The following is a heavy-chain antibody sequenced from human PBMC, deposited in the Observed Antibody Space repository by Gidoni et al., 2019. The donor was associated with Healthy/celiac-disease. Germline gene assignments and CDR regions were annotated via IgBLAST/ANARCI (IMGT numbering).Heavy chain of an antibody. V-gene: IGHV3-23*01. J-gene: IGHJ4*02. CDR1: GFTFSSYA. CDR2: ISGSGDST. D-gene: IGHD3-22*01. Sequence: EVQLLVSGGGLVQPGGSLRLSCSASGFTFSSYAMSWVRQAPGKGLEWVSAISGSGDSTYYADSVKGRFTNSRDNSKNTLYLQMNSLRAEDTAVYYCATEDYYYDSSGYPGGYFDYWGQGTLVTVSS. CDR3: ATEDYYYDSSGYPGGYFDY.